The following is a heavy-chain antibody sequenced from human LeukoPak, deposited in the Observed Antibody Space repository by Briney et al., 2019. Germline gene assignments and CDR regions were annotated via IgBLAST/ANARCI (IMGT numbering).Heavy chain of an antibody. CDR3: ARGYSALGY. V-gene: IGHV3-7*01. CDR2: IKEDGSEK. D-gene: IGHD6-13*01. Sequence: QAGGSLRLSCAASGFIFSSHWVTWVRQAPGKGLEWVASIKEDGSEKNYVDSVKGRFTISRDNAKNSLYLQMKSLRDEDTAVYSCARGYSALGYWGQGTLVTVSS. J-gene: IGHJ4*02. CDR1: GFIFSSHW.